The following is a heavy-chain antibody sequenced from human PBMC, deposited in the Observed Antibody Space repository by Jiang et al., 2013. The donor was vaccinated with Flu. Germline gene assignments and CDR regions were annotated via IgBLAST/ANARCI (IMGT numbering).Heavy chain of an antibody. D-gene: IGHD1-7*01. CDR3: ALAIDGNFYFDY. CDR2: MHPGYSDT. Sequence: GAEVKKPGESLKISCEGSGNSFMNYWIGWVRQTPGEGLEWMGIMHPGYSDTRYSPSFQGQVTLSADKSINTAYVQWSRLQASDTAIYYCALAIDGNFYFDYWGQGTLVHRLL. CDR1: GNSFMNYW. J-gene: IGHJ4*02. V-gene: IGHV5-51*01.